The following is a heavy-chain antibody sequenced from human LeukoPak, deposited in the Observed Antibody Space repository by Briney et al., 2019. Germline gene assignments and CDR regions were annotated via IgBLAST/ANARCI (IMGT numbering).Heavy chain of an antibody. J-gene: IGHJ4*02. CDR2: INPSGGDT. V-gene: IGHV1-46*01. D-gene: IGHD2-21*02. Sequence: GASVEVSCKASGYILSSYNMHWVRQAPGLGLEWLGIINPSGGDTKYAQKFQGRVTLTRDKSTSTVYMELSSLTSDDTAVYYCARTYCAEDCSIRYFDYWGQGTLVTVSS. CDR1: GYILSSYN. CDR3: ARTYCAEDCSIRYFDY.